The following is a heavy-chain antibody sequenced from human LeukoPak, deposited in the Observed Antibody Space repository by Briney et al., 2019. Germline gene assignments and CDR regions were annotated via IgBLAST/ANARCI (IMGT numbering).Heavy chain of an antibody. Sequence: SETLSLTCAVYGGSFSGYYWSWIRQPPGKGLEWIGEINHSGSTNYNPSLKSRVTISVDTSKNQFSLKLSSVTAADTAVYYCARQQLLWFGDSPYNWFDPWGQGTLVTVSS. CDR3: ARQQLLWFGDSPYNWFDP. CDR1: GGSFSGYY. CDR2: INHSGST. J-gene: IGHJ5*02. V-gene: IGHV4-34*01. D-gene: IGHD3-10*01.